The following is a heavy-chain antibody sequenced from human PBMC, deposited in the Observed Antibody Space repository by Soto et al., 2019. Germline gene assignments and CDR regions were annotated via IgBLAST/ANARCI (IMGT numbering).Heavy chain of an antibody. D-gene: IGHD3-22*01. CDR1: GFTFSSYE. CDR3: ARGPYDSSGYYYRFYGMDV. V-gene: IGHV3-48*03. J-gene: IGHJ6*02. Sequence: PGGSLRLSCAASGFTFSSYEMNWVRQAPGKGLEWVSYISSSGSTIYYADSVKGRFTISRDNAKNSLYLQMNSLRAEDTAVYYCARGPYDSSGYYYRFYGMDVWGQGTTVTVSS. CDR2: ISSSGSTI.